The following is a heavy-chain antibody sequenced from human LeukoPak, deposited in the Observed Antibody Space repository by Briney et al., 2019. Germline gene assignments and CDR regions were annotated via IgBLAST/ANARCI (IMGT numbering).Heavy chain of an antibody. CDR3: ARSSGGYRTLDY. J-gene: IGHJ4*02. V-gene: IGHV1-24*01. D-gene: IGHD2-2*02. CDR1: GYTVTELS. CDR2: FDPEDGET. Sequence: ASVKVSCKVSGYTVTELSMHWVRQAPGKGLEWMGGFDPEDGETIYAQKFQGRVTITADESTSTAYMELSSLRSEDTAVYYCARSSGGYRTLDYWGQGTLVTVSS.